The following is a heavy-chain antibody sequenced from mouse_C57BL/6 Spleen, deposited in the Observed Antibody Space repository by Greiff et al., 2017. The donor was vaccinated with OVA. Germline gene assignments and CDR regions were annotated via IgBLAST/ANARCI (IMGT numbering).Heavy chain of an antibody. Sequence: VKLQQSGAELVRPGTSVKVSCKASGYAFTNYLIEWVKQRPGQGLEWIGVINPGSGGTNYNEKFKGKATLTADKSSSTAYMQLSSLTSEDSAVYFCARQYYYGSSYWYFDVWGTGTTVTVSS. CDR1: GYAFTNYL. CDR3: ARQYYYGSSYWYFDV. J-gene: IGHJ1*03. D-gene: IGHD1-1*01. CDR2: INPGSGGT. V-gene: IGHV1-54*01.